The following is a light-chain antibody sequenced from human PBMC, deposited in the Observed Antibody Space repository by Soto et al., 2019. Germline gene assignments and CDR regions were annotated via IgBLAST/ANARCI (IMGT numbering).Light chain of an antibody. J-gene: IGLJ3*02. CDR2: ENN. V-gene: IGLV1-51*02. CDR1: ASNIGNNY. CDR3: GTWDTSLSAWV. Sequence: QSVLTQPPSVSAAPGQTVTISCSGSASNIGNNYVSWYQQLPGAAPKLLIYENNKGPSGIPDRFSGSKSGTSATLGITALQTGDEADYYCGTWDTSLSAWVFGGGTNSPS.